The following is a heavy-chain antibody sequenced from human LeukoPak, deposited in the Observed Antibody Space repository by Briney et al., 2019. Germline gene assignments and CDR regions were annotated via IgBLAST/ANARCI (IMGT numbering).Heavy chain of an antibody. Sequence: RGSLRLSCAASGFTFSSYGMHWVRQAPGKGLEWVAVIWYDGSNKYYADSVKGRFTISRDNSKNTLYLQMNSLRAEDTAVYYCARDRSSGWYFDYWGQGTLVTVSS. CDR2: IWYDGSNK. CDR1: GFTFSSYG. D-gene: IGHD6-19*01. J-gene: IGHJ4*02. CDR3: ARDRSSGWYFDY. V-gene: IGHV3-33*01.